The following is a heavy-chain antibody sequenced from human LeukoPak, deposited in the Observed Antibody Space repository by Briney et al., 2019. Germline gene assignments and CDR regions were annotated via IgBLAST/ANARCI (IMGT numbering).Heavy chain of an antibody. Sequence: SETLSLTCIVSGGSISSLNLWSWLRQPPGKGLEWIGEMYLGGTTNFNPSLKSRVTILIDKSKNQLSLQLTSVTAADTAVYYCAGLEGRYSTDWXYFFDYWXQGALXTVSS. J-gene: IGHJ4*02. V-gene: IGHV4-4*02. CDR2: MYLGGTT. CDR3: AGLEGRYSTDWXYFFDY. D-gene: IGHD6-19*01. CDR1: GGSISSLNL.